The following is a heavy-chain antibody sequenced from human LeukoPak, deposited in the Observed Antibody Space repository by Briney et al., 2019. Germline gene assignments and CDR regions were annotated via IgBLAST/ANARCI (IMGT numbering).Heavy chain of an antibody. CDR1: GFTFSNYE. D-gene: IGHD2-2*01. CDR3: ARDWGCSSTSCYGELDY. V-gene: IGHV3-48*03. J-gene: IGHJ4*02. Sequence: GGSLRLSCAASGFTFSNYEMNWVRQAPGKGLEWVSYISSSGSTIYYADSVKGRFTISRDNAKNSLYLQMNSLRAEDTAVYYCARDWGCSSTSCYGELDYWGQGTLVTVSS. CDR2: ISSSGSTI.